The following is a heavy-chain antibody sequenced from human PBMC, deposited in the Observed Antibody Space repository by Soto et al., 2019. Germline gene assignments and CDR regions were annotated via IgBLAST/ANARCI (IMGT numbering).Heavy chain of an antibody. Sequence: QVQLVQSGAEVKKPGSSVKVSCKASGGTFSSYAISWVRQAPGQGLEWMGGIIPIFGTANYAQKIQGRVTITADESTSTAYTELSSLRSEDTAVYYCAGGGVSWPSSTTFDYWGRGTLVTVSS. CDR1: GGTFSSYA. V-gene: IGHV1-69*01. D-gene: IGHD2-2*01. CDR2: IIPIFGTA. CDR3: AGGGVSWPSSTTFDY. J-gene: IGHJ4*02.